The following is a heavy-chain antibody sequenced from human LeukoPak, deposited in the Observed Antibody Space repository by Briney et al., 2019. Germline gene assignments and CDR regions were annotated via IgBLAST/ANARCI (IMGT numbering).Heavy chain of an antibody. CDR1: GFTVNSKY. V-gene: IGHV3-23*01. CDR3: ASLVWGSYLNDPDY. Sequence: GGSLRLSCAASGFTVNSKYMSWVRQAPGKGLEWVSAISGSGGSTYYADSVKGRFTISRDNAKNSLYLQMNSLRAEDTAVYYCASLVWGSYLNDPDYWGQGTLVTVSS. J-gene: IGHJ4*02. CDR2: ISGSGGST. D-gene: IGHD3-16*02.